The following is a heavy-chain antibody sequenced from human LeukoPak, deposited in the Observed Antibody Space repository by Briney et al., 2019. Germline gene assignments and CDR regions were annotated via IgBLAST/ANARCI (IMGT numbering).Heavy chain of an antibody. J-gene: IGHJ3*02. Sequence: SETLSLTCTVSGGSISSYYWSWIRQPPGKGLEWIGYIYYSGSTNYNPSLKSRVTISVDTSKNQFSLKLSSVTAADTAVYYCARVMDYDSSGYYVGAFDIWGQGTMVTVSS. CDR1: GGSISSYY. CDR3: ARVMDYDSSGYYVGAFDI. CDR2: IYYSGST. V-gene: IGHV4-59*01. D-gene: IGHD3-22*01.